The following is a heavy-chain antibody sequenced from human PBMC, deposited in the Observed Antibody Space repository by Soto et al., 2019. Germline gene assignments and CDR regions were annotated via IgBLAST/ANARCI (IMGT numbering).Heavy chain of an antibody. J-gene: IGHJ4*02. V-gene: IGHV3-30*18. CDR1: GFTFSSYG. CDR3: AKKDSPATPLIDY. D-gene: IGHD2-21*01. CDR2: ISYDGSNK. Sequence: PGGSLRLSCAASGFTFSSYGMHWVRQAPGKGLEWVAVISYDGSNKYYADSVKGRFTISRDNSKNTLYLQMNSLRAEDTAVYYCAKKDSPATPLIDYWGQGT.